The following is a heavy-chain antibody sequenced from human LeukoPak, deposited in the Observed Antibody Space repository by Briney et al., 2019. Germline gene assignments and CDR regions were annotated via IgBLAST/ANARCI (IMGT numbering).Heavy chain of an antibody. V-gene: IGHV1-8*03. D-gene: IGHD3-22*01. CDR1: GYTFTSYD. CDR3: ARSFTGYDSSGYYYVNYFDY. Sequence: EASVKVSCKAPGYTFTSYDINWVRQATGQGLEWMGWMNPNSGNTGYAQKFQGRVTITRNTSISTAYMELSSLRSEDTAVYYCARSFTGYDSSGYYYVNYFDYWGQGTLVTVSS. J-gene: IGHJ4*02. CDR2: MNPNSGNT.